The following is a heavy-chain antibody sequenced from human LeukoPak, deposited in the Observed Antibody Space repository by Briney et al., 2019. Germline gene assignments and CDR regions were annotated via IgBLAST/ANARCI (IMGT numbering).Heavy chain of an antibody. CDR3: ARMPGTKKPGKTFDY. J-gene: IGHJ4*02. V-gene: IGHV4-38-2*01. D-gene: IGHD1-14*01. CDR1: GYSISSGYY. Sequence: KTSETLSLTCAVSGYSISSGYYWGWIRQPPGKGLEWIGSIYHSGSTYYNPSLKSRVTISVDTSKNQFSLKLSSVTAADTAVYYCARMPGTKKPGKTFDYWGQGTLVTVSS. CDR2: IYHSGST.